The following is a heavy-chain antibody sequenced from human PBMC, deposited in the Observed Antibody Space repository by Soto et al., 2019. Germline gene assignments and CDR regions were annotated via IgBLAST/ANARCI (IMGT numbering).Heavy chain of an antibody. CDR1: GGSISSGGYS. V-gene: IGHV4-30-2*01. CDR3: ARNPMIRGVIIPYFDY. CDR2: IYHSGST. Sequence: SETLSLTCAVSGGSISSGGYSWSWIRQPPGKGLEWIGYIYHSGSTSYTPSTSYTPSLKSRVTISVDFSKNQFSLKLSSVTAADTAVYYCARNPMIRGVIIPYFDYWGQGTLVTVSS. D-gene: IGHD3-10*01. J-gene: IGHJ4*02.